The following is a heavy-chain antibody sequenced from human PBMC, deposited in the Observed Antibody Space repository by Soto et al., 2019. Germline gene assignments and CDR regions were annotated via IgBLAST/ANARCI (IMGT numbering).Heavy chain of an antibody. CDR3: AKDYYVSSGYPRANAFDI. J-gene: IGHJ3*02. D-gene: IGHD3-22*01. Sequence: EVQLLESGGGLVQPGGSLRLSCTASGFTFSSYAMSWVRQAPGKGLEWVSAISGSGGSTYYADSVKGRFTISRDNSKNSLYLQMNSRRAEDTAVYYCAKDYYVSSGYPRANAFDIWGQGTMVTVSS. CDR2: ISGSGGST. CDR1: GFTFSSYA. V-gene: IGHV3-23*01.